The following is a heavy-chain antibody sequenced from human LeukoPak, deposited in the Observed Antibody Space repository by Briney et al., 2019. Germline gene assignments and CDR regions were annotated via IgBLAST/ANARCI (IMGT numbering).Heavy chain of an antibody. CDR1: GFTFDDYA. J-gene: IGHJ4*02. Sequence: GGSLGLSCAASGFTFDDYAMHWDRQAPGKGLEWVSGISWNSGSIGYADSVKGRFTISRDNAKNSLYLQMNSLRAEDTALYYCAKDRSGWYGVIDYWGQGTLVTVPS. CDR2: ISWNSGSI. D-gene: IGHD6-13*01. V-gene: IGHV3-9*01. CDR3: AKDRSGWYGVIDY.